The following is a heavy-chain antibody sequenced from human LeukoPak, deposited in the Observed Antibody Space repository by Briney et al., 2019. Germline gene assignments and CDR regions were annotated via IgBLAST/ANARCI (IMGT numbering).Heavy chain of an antibody. CDR3: ARDLGWLVPFDY. D-gene: IGHD6-19*01. Sequence: PGGSLRLSCAASGFTFTSYTMNWVRQAPGKGLEWVAVISYAGSNKYYADSVKGRFTISRDNSKSTLYLQMNSLRAEDTAVYYCARDLGWLVPFDYWGQGTLVSVCS. J-gene: IGHJ4*02. V-gene: IGHV3-30-3*01. CDR2: ISYAGSNK. CDR1: GFTFTSYT.